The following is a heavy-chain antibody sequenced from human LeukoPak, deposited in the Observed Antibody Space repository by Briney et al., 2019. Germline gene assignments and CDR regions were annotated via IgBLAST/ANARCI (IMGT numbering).Heavy chain of an antibody. CDR3: AREYNWKWFDT. CDR1: GGSISSSHW. Sequence: SGTLSLTCAVSGGSISSSHWWSWVRQPPGKGLEWIGEIYHSGSANYSPSLKSRVTISVDKSKNQFSLKMSSVTAADTAVYYCAREYNWKWFDTWGQGTLVTVSS. V-gene: IGHV4-4*02. J-gene: IGHJ5*02. D-gene: IGHD1-20*01. CDR2: IYHSGSA.